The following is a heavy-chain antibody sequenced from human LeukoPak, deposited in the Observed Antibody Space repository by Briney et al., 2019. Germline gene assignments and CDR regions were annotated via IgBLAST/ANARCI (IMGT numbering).Heavy chain of an antibody. V-gene: IGHV3-43D*03. J-gene: IGHJ4*02. Sequence: GGSLRLSCAASGFTFDDYAMHWVRQARGKSLEWVSLISRDAGNTYYADSVKGRFTISRDNSKNSLYLQMNSLRAEDTALYYCAKSTSGWSELEYWGQGTLVTVSS. CDR1: GFTFDDYA. D-gene: IGHD6-19*01. CDR2: ISRDAGNT. CDR3: AKSTSGWSELEY.